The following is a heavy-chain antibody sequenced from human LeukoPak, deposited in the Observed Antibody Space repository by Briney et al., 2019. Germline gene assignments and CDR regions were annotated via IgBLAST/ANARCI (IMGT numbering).Heavy chain of an antibody. V-gene: IGHV4-34*01. CDR3: ARPVPSRLGWFDP. J-gene: IGHJ5*02. CDR2: INHGGST. Sequence: SETLSLTCAVYGESFSGFYWSWIRQSPGRGLEWIGEINHGGSTNYNPSLKTRVTISVDTSKNQFSLKLRSVPAADTAVYYCARPVPSRLGWFDPWGQGTLVTVSS. D-gene: IGHD1-1*01. CDR1: GESFSGFY.